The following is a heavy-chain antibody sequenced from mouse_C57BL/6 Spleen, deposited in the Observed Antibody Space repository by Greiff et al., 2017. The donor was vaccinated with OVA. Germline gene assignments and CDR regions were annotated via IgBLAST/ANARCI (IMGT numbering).Heavy chain of an antibody. J-gene: IGHJ3*01. CDR3: ARRTNYSQFAY. V-gene: IGHV5-17*01. CDR1: GFTFSDYG. Sequence: EVHLVESGGGLVKPGGSLKLSCAASGFTFSDYGMHWVRQAPEKGLEWVAYISSGSSTIYYADTVKGRFTISRDNAKNTLFLQMTSLRSEDTAMYYCARRTNYSQFAYWGQGTLVTVSA. D-gene: IGHD2-12*01. CDR2: ISSGSSTI.